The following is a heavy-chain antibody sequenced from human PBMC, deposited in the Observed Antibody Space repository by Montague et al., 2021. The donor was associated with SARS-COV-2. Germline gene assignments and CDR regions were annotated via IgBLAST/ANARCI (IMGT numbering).Heavy chain of an antibody. J-gene: IGHJ4*02. Sequence: SLRLSCAASGFTFSNSGMHWVRQAPGRRLEWVALIWSNGKNQKYVDSVKGRFTISRDNSKKLLYLQMNSLRVEDTAVYYCARGRGSEYKDHFDFWGRGTLVTVSS. D-gene: IGHD3-10*01. CDR2: IWSNGKNQ. CDR3: ARGRGSEYKDHFDF. V-gene: IGHV3-33*08. CDR1: GFTFSNSG.